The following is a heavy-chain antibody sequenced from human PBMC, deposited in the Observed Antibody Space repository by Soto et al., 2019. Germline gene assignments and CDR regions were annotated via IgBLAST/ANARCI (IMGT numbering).Heavy chain of an antibody. CDR2: IIPIFGTA. D-gene: IGHD2-2*01. J-gene: IGHJ6*02. V-gene: IGHV1-69*01. Sequence: QVQLVQSGAEVKKPGSSVKVSCKAPGGTFSSYAISWVRQAPGQGLEWIGGIIPIFGTANYAQKFQGRVTITADESTSTGYMELSSLRPEDTAVYYCARSQCGSTSLDIYYYYYYGMDVWGQGTTVTVSS. CDR1: GGTFSSYA. CDR3: ARSQCGSTSLDIYYYYYYGMDV.